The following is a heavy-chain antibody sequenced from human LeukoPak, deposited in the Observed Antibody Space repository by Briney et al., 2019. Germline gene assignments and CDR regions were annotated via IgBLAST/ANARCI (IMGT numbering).Heavy chain of an antibody. V-gene: IGHV1-8*01. CDR2: MNPNSGNT. D-gene: IGHD2-15*01. Sequence: ASVKVSCKASGYTFTSYDINWVRQATGQGLEWMGWMNPNSGNTGYAQKFQGRVTMTRNTSISTAYMELSSLRSEDTAVYYCARAVRGLAETLYYYYYMDVWGKGTTVTVSS. J-gene: IGHJ6*03. CDR3: ARAVRGLAETLYYYYYMDV. CDR1: GYTFTSYD.